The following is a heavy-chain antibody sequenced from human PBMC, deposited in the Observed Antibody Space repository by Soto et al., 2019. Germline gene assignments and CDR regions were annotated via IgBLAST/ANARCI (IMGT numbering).Heavy chain of an antibody. J-gene: IGHJ6*03. CDR1: GFTFDDYA. CDR3: AKDILDQMITFGGVIAAGDYYYYMDV. CDR2: ISWNSGSI. V-gene: IGHV3-9*01. D-gene: IGHD3-16*02. Sequence: GGSLRLSCAASGFTFDDYAMHWVRQAPGKGLEWVSGISWNSGSIGYADSVKGRFTISRDNAKNSLYLQMNSLRAEDTALYYCAKDILDQMITFGGVIAAGDYYYYMDVWGKGTTVTVSS.